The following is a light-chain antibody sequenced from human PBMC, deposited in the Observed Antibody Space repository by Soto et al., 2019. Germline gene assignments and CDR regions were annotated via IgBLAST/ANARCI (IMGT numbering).Light chain of an antibody. CDR3: QQYRNWPRT. J-gene: IGKJ1*01. CDR1: QSVDIN. CDR2: GAS. V-gene: IGKV3-15*01. Sequence: EIVLTQSPATLSVSPGDRVTLSCRASQSVDINLAWYQQRPGQAPRLLVYGASTKATDMPGRFSGRGSGTEFTLTINNLQSEDFAVYYCQQYRNWPRTFCQGTKVKSN.